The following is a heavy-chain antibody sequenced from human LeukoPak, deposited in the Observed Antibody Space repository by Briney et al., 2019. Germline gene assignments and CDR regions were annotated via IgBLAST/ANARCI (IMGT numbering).Heavy chain of an antibody. CDR1: GFTVSSNY. D-gene: IGHD2-2*01. Sequence: GGSLRLSCAASGFTVSSNYMSWVRQAPGKGLEWVSVIYSGGSTYYADSVKGRFTISRDNSKNTLHLQMNSLRAEDTAVYYCAKPKYCSSTSCPPGDYLDYWGQGTLVTVSS. CDR3: AKPKYCSSTSCPPGDYLDY. CDR2: IYSGGST. V-gene: IGHV3-53*01. J-gene: IGHJ4*02.